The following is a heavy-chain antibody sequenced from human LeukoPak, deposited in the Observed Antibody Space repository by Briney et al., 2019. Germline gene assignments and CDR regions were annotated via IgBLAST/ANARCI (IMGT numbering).Heavy chain of an antibody. CDR2: ISSSGGTT. CDR3: AKQWNFDSSGYFDY. Sequence: GGSLRLSCAASGFTFSLSPMSWVRQAPGKGLEWVSDISSSGGTTYYADSVKGRFTISRDNSKNTMYLVMNSLRAEDTAVYYCAKQWNFDSSGYFDYWGQGTLVTVSS. D-gene: IGHD3-22*01. J-gene: IGHJ4*02. CDR1: GFTFSLSP. V-gene: IGHV3-23*01.